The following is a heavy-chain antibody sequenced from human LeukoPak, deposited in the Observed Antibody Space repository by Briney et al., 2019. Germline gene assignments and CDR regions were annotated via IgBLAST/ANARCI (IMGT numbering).Heavy chain of an antibody. J-gene: IGHJ5*02. D-gene: IGHD2-2*01. CDR3: AKAYCSSTSCPPAIDP. V-gene: IGHV3-30*18. Sequence: PGGSLRLSCAASGFTFSSYGMHWVRQAPGKGLEWVAVISYDGSNKYYADSVKGRFTISRDNSKNTLYLQMNSLRAEDTAVYYCAKAYCSSTSCPPAIDPWAREPWSPSPQ. CDR2: ISYDGSNK. CDR1: GFTFSSYG.